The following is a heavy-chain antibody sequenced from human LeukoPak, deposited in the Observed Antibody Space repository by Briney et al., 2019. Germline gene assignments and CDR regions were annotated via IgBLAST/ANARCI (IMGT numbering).Heavy chain of an antibody. D-gene: IGHD6-25*01. CDR1: GFTFSSHS. CDR2: ISSSTTYI. J-gene: IGHJ4*02. V-gene: IGHV3-21*01. CDR3: ARDGNIAACDY. Sequence: GGSLRLSCAASGFTFSSHSMNWVRQAPGKGLEWVSSISSSTTYIYYADSVKGRFTISRDNAKNSLNLQMKSLRAEDTAGYYCARDGNIAACDYWGQGTLVTVSS.